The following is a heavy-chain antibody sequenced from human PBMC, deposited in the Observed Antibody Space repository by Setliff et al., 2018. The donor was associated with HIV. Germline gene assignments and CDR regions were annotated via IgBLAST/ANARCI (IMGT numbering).Heavy chain of an antibody. CDR3: AMFSSSSG. CDR2: INNDTTTT. J-gene: IGHJ4*02. D-gene: IGHD6-6*01. CDR1: GFTFSRYW. V-gene: IGHV3-74*01. Sequence: GGSLRLSCAASGFTFSRYWMHWVRQAPGQGLVWVSGINNDTTTTACADSVEGRFSISRDNAKDTGYLQMNELRGEDTAVYYCAMFSSSSGWGQGTQVTVSS.